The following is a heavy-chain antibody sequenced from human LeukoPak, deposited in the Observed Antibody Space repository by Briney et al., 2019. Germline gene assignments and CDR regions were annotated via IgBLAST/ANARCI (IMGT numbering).Heavy chain of an antibody. CDR3: ARDTYSYGFDY. Sequence: SVKVSCTASGGTFSIYAISWVRQAPGQGLEWMGGIIPIFGTANYAQKFQGRVTITADESTSTAYMELSSLRSEDTAVYYCARDTYSYGFDYWGQGTLVTVSS. J-gene: IGHJ4*02. CDR1: GGTFSIYA. V-gene: IGHV1-69*01. D-gene: IGHD5-18*01. CDR2: IIPIFGTA.